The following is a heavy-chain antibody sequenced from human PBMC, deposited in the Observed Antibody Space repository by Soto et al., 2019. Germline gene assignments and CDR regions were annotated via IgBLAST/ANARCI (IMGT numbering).Heavy chain of an antibody. V-gene: IGHV4-59*01. D-gene: IGHD3-16*01. CDR1: VGSISIYY. J-gene: IGHJ6*02. Sequence: SETLSLTCTFSVGSISIYYWSWIRQPPGKGLEWIGYIYYSGSTNYNPSPKSRVTISVDTSKNQFPLKLSSVTAADTAVYYCARAQGVYGMDVWGQGTTVTVSS. CDR3: ARAQGVYGMDV. CDR2: IYYSGST.